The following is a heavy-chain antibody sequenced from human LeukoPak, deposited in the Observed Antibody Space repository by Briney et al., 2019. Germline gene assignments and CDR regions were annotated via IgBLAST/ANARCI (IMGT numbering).Heavy chain of an antibody. CDR2: ISGCGGST. CDR3: ARVSSGYYHAFDI. CDR1: GFTFSSYG. D-gene: IGHD3-22*01. Sequence: GGSLRLSCAVSGFTFSSYGMSWVRQAPGKGLEWVSAISGCGGSTYYADSVKGRFTISRDNAKNSLYLQMNSLRAEDTAVYYCARVSSGYYHAFDIWGQGTMVTVSS. V-gene: IGHV3-23*01. J-gene: IGHJ3*02.